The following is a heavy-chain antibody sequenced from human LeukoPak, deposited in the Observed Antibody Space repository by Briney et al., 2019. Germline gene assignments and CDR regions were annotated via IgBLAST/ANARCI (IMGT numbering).Heavy chain of an antibody. CDR1: GGSFSGYY. D-gene: IGHD4-17*01. CDR3: ARGLRKYYYYGMDV. Sequence: PSETLSLTCAVYGGSFSGYYWSWIRQPPGKGLEWIGEINHSGSTNYNPSLKSRVTISVDTSKNQFSLKLSSATAADTAVYYCARGLRKYYYYGMDVWGKGTTVTVSS. J-gene: IGHJ6*04. CDR2: INHSGST. V-gene: IGHV4-34*01.